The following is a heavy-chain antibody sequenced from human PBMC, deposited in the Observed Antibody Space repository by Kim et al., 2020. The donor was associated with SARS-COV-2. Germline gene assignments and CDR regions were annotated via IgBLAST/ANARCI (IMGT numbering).Heavy chain of an antibody. J-gene: IGHJ4*02. V-gene: IGHV3-66*01. Sequence: TYNADTVKCRITISRDNSKNTLYLQMNSLRAEDTAVYYCARNLQQYYFDYWGQGTLVTVSS. CDR3: ARNLQQYYFDY. CDR2: T.